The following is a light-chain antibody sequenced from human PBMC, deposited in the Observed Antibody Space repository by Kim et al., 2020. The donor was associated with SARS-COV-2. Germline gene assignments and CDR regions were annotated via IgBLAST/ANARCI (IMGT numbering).Light chain of an antibody. Sequence: ASVGDRVTITCRASQSISSWLAWYQQKPGKAPKLLIYKASSLESGVPSRFSGSESETEFTLTISSLQPDDFAIYYCQQYDSYPWTFGQGTKVDIK. CDR2: KAS. CDR1: QSISSW. CDR3: QQYDSYPWT. V-gene: IGKV1-5*03. J-gene: IGKJ1*01.